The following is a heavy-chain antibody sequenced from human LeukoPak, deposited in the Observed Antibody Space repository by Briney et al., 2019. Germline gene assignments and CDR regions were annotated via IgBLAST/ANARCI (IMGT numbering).Heavy chain of an antibody. CDR1: GFTFSSYA. Sequence: GGSLRLSCAASGFTFSSYAMSWVRQAPGKGLEWVSSISSSSSYIYYADSVKGRFTISRDNAKNSLYLQMNSLRAEDTAVYYCARGLDIVVVPAPDYWGQGTLVTVSS. D-gene: IGHD2-2*01. J-gene: IGHJ4*02. CDR3: ARGLDIVVVPAPDY. CDR2: ISSSSSYI. V-gene: IGHV3-21*01.